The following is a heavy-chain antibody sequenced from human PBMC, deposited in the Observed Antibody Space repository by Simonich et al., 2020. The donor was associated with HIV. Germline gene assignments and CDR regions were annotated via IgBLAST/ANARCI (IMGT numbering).Heavy chain of an antibody. V-gene: IGHV2-5*02. D-gene: IGHD3-10*01. Sequence: QITLKESGPTLVKPTQTLTLTCTFSGFSLSTSGVGVGGIRQPPEKALEWLALLYWDDDKRHSPSQKRRITITKDTSKNQGALTMTNMDPVDTATYYCAHSPGGGSGSYYNYFDYWGQGTLVTVSS. J-gene: IGHJ4*02. CDR1: GFSLSTSGVG. CDR2: LYWDDDK. CDR3: AHSPGGGSGSYYNYFDY.